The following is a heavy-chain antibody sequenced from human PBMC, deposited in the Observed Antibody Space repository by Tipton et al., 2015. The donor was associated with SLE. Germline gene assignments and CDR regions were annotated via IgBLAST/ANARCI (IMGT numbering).Heavy chain of an antibody. V-gene: IGHV1-69*05. Sequence: QSGAEVKKPGSSVKVSCKASGGTFSSYAISWVRQAPGQGLEWMGGITPIFGTANYAQKFQGRVTITTDESTSTAYMELSSLRSEDTAVYYCARDFSSWNYYYGMDVWGQGTTVTVSS. CDR2: ITPIFGTA. D-gene: IGHD6-13*01. J-gene: IGHJ6*02. CDR3: ARDFSSWNYYYGMDV. CDR1: GGTFSSYA.